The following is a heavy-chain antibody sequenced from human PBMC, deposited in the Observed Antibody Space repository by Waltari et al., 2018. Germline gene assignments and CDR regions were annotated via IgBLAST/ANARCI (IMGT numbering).Heavy chain of an antibody. CDR3: AHRGGWTIFRRRAPWYFDY. D-gene: IGHD3-3*01. V-gene: IGHV2-5*02. Sequence: QITLKESGPTLVKPTQTLTLTCTFSGFSLSTSGVGVGWIRQPPGKALEWLALIYWDDDKRYSPSLKSRLTITKDTSKNQVVLTMTNMDPVDTATYYCAHRGGWTIFRRRAPWYFDYWGQGTLVTVSS. CDR1: GFSLSTSGVG. CDR2: IYWDDDK. J-gene: IGHJ4*02.